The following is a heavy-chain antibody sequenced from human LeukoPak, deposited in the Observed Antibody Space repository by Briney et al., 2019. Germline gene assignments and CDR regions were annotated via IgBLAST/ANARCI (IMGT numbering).Heavy chain of an antibody. CDR3: ARSSSPSDYGGAGDY. D-gene: IGHD4-23*01. CDR1: GFTFSSYA. J-gene: IGHJ4*02. V-gene: IGHV3-64*01. CDR2: ISSNGGST. Sequence: GGSLRLSCAASGFTFSSYAMHWVRQAPGKGLEYVSAISSNGGSTYYANSVKGRFTITRDNSKNTLYLQMGSLRAEDMAVYYCARSSSPSDYGGAGDYWGQGTLVTVSS.